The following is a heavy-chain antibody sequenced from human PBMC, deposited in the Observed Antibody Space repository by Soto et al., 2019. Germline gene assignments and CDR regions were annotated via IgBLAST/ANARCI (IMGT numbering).Heavy chain of an antibody. CDR2: INHSGST. Sequence: QVQLQQWGAGLLKPSETLSLTCAVYGGSFSGYYWSWIRQPPGKGLEWIGEINHSGSTNYNPSLKSRVTISVDTSKNQFSPKLSSVTAADTAVYYCARGFSLGNWGQGTLVTVSS. V-gene: IGHV4-34*01. J-gene: IGHJ4*02. CDR1: GGSFSGYY. D-gene: IGHD1-1*01. CDR3: ARGFSLGN.